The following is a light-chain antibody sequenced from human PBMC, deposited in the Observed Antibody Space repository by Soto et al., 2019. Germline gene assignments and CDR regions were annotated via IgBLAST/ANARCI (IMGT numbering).Light chain of an antibody. V-gene: IGKV1-27*01. CDR3: QKYNSAPLT. J-gene: IGKJ4*01. CDR2: ATS. CDR1: QDIKNY. Sequence: DIQMTQSPSSLSASVGDRVTITCRASQDIKNYLAWYQQGAGKVPKLLIYATSTLQSGVPSRFSGSGSGTDFTLTISSLQPEDVATYYCQKYNSAPLTFGGGTKVDI.